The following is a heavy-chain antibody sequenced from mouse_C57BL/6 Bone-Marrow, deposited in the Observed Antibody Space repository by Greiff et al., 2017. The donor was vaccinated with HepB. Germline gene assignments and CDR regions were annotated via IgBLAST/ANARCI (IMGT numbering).Heavy chain of an antibody. CDR1: GYAFTNYL. J-gene: IGHJ2*01. D-gene: IGHD1-1*01. Sequence: QVHVKQSGAELVRPGTSVKVSCKASGYAFTNYLIEWVKQRPGQGLEWIGVINPGSGGTNYNEKFKGKATLTADKSSSTAYMQLSSLTSEDSAVYFCARSDCYGSSYIDYWGQGTTLTVSS. CDR3: ARSDCYGSSYIDY. CDR2: INPGSGGT. V-gene: IGHV1-54*01.